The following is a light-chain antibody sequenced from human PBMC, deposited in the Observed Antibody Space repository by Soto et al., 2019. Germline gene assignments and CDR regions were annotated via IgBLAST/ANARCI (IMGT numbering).Light chain of an antibody. J-gene: IGKJ3*01. Sequence: DIQMTQSPSSLSASVGDRVTITCRASQDIRNYVAWYQQRPGKVPTLLIYGASTLQSGVPSRFSGSGSGTDYTLTISSLQPEDVATYYCHSYNTAAFTFGPGTKVDIK. CDR2: GAS. CDR1: QDIRNY. V-gene: IGKV1-27*01. CDR3: HSYNTAAFT.